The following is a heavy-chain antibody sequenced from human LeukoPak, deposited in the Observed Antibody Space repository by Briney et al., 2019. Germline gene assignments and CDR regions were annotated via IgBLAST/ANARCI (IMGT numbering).Heavy chain of an antibody. D-gene: IGHD3-3*01. V-gene: IGHV4-39*07. CDR1: GGSISSSSYY. Sequence: SETLSLTCTVSGGSISSSSYYWGWIRQPPGKGLEWIGSIYYSGSTYYNPSLKSRVTISVDTSKNQFSLKLSSVTAADTAVYYCARGPPGYYDFWSGYKGGAHAFDIWGQGTMVTVSS. J-gene: IGHJ3*02. CDR3: ARGPPGYYDFWSGYKGGAHAFDI. CDR2: IYYSGST.